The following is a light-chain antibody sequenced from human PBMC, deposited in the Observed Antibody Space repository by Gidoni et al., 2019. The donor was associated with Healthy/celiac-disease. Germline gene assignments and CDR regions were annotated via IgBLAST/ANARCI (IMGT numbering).Light chain of an antibody. J-gene: IGKJ1*01. CDR1: QGISDY. Sequence: DIQMTKSPSSLSASVGDRVAITCRASQGISDYLAWYQQKPEKVPKLLIYAASTLQSGVPSRFNGGGSWTDFTLTISILQPEDIATYYCQKYNSAPRTFGQGTKVEIK. CDR3: QKYNSAPRT. CDR2: AAS. V-gene: IGKV1-27*01.